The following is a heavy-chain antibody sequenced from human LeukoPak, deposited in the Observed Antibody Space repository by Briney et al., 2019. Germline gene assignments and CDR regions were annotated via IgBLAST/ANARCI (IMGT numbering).Heavy chain of an antibody. CDR2: ISWNSGSI. Sequence: GRSLRLSCAASGFTFDDYAMHWVRQAPGKGLEWVSGISWNSGSIGYADSVKGRFTISRDNAKNSLYLQMNSLRAEDTALYYCAKDIGYGGNSRDASDIWGQGTMVTVSS. V-gene: IGHV3-9*01. D-gene: IGHD4-23*01. J-gene: IGHJ3*02. CDR3: AKDIGYGGNSRDASDI. CDR1: GFTFDDYA.